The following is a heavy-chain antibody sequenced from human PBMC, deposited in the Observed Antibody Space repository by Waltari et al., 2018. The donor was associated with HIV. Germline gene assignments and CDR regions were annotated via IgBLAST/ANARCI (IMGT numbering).Heavy chain of an antibody. CDR1: GFTFSSYA. CDR3: ARWGDGATVTTGRYYFDY. CDR2: ISYDGSNK. J-gene: IGHJ4*02. Sequence: QVQLVESGGGVVQPGRSLRLSCAASGFTFSSYAMHWVRQAPGKGLEWVAVISYDGSNKYYADSVKGRFTISRDNSKNTLYLQMNSLRAEDTAVYYCARWGDGATVTTGRYYFDYWGQGTLVTVSS. V-gene: IGHV3-30*16. D-gene: IGHD4-17*01.